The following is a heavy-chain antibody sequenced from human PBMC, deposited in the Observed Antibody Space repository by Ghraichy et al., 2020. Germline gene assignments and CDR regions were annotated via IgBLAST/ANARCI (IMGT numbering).Heavy chain of an antibody. CDR1: GFTFSSSW. J-gene: IGHJ4*02. CDR2: MNRVGSEN. CDR3: ATHYNWAFNY. V-gene: IGHV3-7*01. Sequence: GGSLRLSCAASGFTFSSSWMSWVRQAPGKGLEWVANMNRVGSENSYVDSVKGRFTISRDNAKNSLYLQMNSLRAEDTAVYYCATHYNWAFNYWGQGTLVTVSS. D-gene: IGHD1-1*01.